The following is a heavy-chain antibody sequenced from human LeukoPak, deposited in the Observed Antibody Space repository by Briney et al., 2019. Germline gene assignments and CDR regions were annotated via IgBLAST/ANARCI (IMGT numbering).Heavy chain of an antibody. Sequence: GGSLRLSCVASGFTFSRCGMHWVRHAPGKGLEWVARILYDGSRKYYADSVEGRFTIARDNSKNTLYLEMNSLREEDTAVYYCAKAGAADYWGQGTLVTVSS. CDR2: ILYDGSRK. V-gene: IGHV3-30*18. J-gene: IGHJ4*02. CDR1: GFTFSRCG. CDR3: AKAGAADY. D-gene: IGHD1-26*01.